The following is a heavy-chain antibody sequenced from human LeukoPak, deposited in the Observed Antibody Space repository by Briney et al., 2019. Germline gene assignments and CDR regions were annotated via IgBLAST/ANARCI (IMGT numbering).Heavy chain of an antibody. J-gene: IGHJ4*02. D-gene: IGHD4-17*01. Sequence: PGRSLRLSCAASGFTFSSYGMHWVRQAPGKGLEWVAVIWYDGSNKYYADSVKGRFTISRDNSKNTLYLQMNSLRAEDTAVYYCARDFNTGDATPDYWGQGTLVTVSS. CDR1: GFTFSSYG. V-gene: IGHV3-33*01. CDR3: ARDFNTGDATPDY. CDR2: IWYDGSNK.